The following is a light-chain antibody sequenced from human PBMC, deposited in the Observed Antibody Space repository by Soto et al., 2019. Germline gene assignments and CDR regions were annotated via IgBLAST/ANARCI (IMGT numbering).Light chain of an antibody. CDR1: SNDIGAFNF. CDR3: NAYRSSSARV. CDR2: EVN. J-gene: IGLJ7*01. Sequence: QSALTQPASVSGSLGQSVTISCTGTSNDIGAFNFVSWYQQHPSKAPKVILYEVNSRPSGVSDRFSGSKSGNTASLTISGLQVEDEADYYCNAYRSSSARVFGGGTQLTVL. V-gene: IGLV2-14*01.